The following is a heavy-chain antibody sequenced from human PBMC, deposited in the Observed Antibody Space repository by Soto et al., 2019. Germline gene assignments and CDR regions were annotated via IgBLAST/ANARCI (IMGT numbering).Heavy chain of an antibody. V-gene: IGHV1-69*01. CDR3: ARNEYSTTFYYYGMDV. CDR2: IIPIFGTA. CDR1: GGTFSSYA. D-gene: IGHD6-6*01. Sequence: QVQLVQSGAEVKKPGSSVKVSCKASGGTFSSYAITWVRQAPGQGLEWMGRIIPIFGTANYNQKFQGRVTSTADESTSTAYMELSSLRSEDTAVYYCARNEYSTTFYYYGMDVWCQGTTVTVSS. J-gene: IGHJ6*02.